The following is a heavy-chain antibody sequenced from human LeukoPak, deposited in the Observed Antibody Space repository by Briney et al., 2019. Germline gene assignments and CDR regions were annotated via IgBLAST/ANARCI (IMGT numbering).Heavy chain of an antibody. V-gene: IGHV3-33*06. J-gene: IGHJ4*02. D-gene: IGHD4-11*01. CDR1: GISFSSHG. CDR3: AKDKTTVTL. CDR2: IWYDGSKK. Sequence: GGSLRLSCAASGISFSSHGMHWVRQAPGKGLEWVAIIWYDGSKKYYADSVKGRFTISRDTSKDTLYLQMNSLRAEDTAVYYCAKDKTTVTLWGQGTLVTVSS.